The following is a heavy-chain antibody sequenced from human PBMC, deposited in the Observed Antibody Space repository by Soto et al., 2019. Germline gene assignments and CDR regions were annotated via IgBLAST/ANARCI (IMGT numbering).Heavy chain of an antibody. J-gene: IGHJ3*02. D-gene: IGHD5-18*01. V-gene: IGHV3-7*01. Sequence: EVQLVESGGGLVQPGGSLRLSCAASGFTFSSYWMSWVRQAPGKGLEWVANIKQDGSEKYYVDSVKGRFTISRDNAKNSLYLQMNSLRAEDTAVYYCAREGHSYGRDAFDIWGQGTMVTVSS. CDR2: IKQDGSEK. CDR1: GFTFSSYW. CDR3: AREGHSYGRDAFDI.